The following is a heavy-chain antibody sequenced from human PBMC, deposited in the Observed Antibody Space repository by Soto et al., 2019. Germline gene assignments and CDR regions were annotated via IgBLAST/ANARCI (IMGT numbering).Heavy chain of an antibody. V-gene: IGHV3-30-3*01. CDR1: GFTFSTYA. D-gene: IGHD3-16*01. CDR2: ISYDGSKK. J-gene: IGHJ6*02. Sequence: QVQLVESGGGVVQPGRSLRLSCAASGFTFSTYAMHWVRQAPGTGLEWVAIISYDGSKKFYADSVEGRFTISRDNSKSTLYLQMSSLRTEDTAVYYSAREITAASAYYYGLDVWGQGTTVTFSS. CDR3: AREITAASAYYYGLDV.